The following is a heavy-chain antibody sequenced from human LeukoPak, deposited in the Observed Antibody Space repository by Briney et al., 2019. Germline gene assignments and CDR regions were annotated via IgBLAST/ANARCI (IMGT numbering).Heavy chain of an antibody. V-gene: IGHV3-53*01. D-gene: IGHD3-22*01. Sequence: GGSLRLSCTVSGFTVSSNSMSWVRQAPGKGLEWVSFIYSGGSTQYSDAVKRRFTISRDNSKNTLYLQMNSRRAEDTAVYYCARRAGDYSHPYDYWGQGTLVTVSS. J-gene: IGHJ4*02. CDR3: ARRAGDYSHPYDY. CDR2: IYSGGST. CDR1: GFTVSSNS.